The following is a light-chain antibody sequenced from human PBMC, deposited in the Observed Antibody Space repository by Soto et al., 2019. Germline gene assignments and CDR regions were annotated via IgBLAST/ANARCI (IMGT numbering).Light chain of an antibody. CDR2: DAS. J-gene: IGKJ2*01. Sequence: EIVLTQSPATLSLSPGERATLSCRASQSVSSYLAWYQQKPGQAPRLLIYDASNRATGIPAMFSGSGSATDFTLTISSLEPEDFAVYYCQQRSNWPPYTFGQGKKLEIK. V-gene: IGKV3-11*01. CDR3: QQRSNWPPYT. CDR1: QSVSSY.